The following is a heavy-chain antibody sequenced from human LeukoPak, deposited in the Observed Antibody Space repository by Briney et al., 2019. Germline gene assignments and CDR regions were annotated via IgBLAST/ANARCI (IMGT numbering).Heavy chain of an antibody. Sequence: GRSLRLSCAASGFTFSSYAMSWVRQAPGKGLEWVSAISGSGGSTYYADSVKGRFTISRDNSKNTLYLQMNSLRAEDTAVYYCAKDPWPNNAFDIWGQGTMVTVSS. D-gene: IGHD2/OR15-2a*01. CDR3: AKDPWPNNAFDI. CDR2: ISGSGGST. V-gene: IGHV3-23*01. J-gene: IGHJ3*02. CDR1: GFTFSSYA.